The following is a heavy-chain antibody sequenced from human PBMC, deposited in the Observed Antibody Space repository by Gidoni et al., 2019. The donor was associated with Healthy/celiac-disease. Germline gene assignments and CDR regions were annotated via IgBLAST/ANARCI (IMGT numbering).Heavy chain of an antibody. J-gene: IGHJ4*02. CDR3: ARDQQWPRERFYDY. D-gene: IGHD6-19*01. CDR1: GFTFSSYS. V-gene: IGHV3-48*02. CDR2: ISSSSSTI. Sequence: EVQLVESGGGLVQPGGSLRLSCAASGFTFSSYSMNWVRQAPGKGLEWVSYISSSSSTIYYADSVKGRFTNSRDNAKNSLYLQMNSLRDEDTAVYYCARDQQWPRERFYDYWGQGTLVTVSS.